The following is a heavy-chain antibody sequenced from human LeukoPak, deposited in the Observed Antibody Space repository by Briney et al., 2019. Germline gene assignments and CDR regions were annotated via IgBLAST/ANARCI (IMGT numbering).Heavy chain of an antibody. CDR2: ISYDGSNK. CDR1: GFTFSSYA. V-gene: IGHV3-30*04. D-gene: IGHD2-2*03. J-gene: IGHJ5*02. Sequence: GRSLRLSCAASGFTFSSYAMHWVRQAPGKGLEWVAVISYDGSNKYYADSVKGRFTISRDNSKNMLYLQMNSLRPEDTAVYYCARDLLDDNWFDPWGQGTLVTVSS. CDR3: ARDLLDDNWFDP.